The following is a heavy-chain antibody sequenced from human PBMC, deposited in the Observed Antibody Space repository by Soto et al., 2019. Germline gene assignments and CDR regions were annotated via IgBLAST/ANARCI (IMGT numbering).Heavy chain of an antibody. J-gene: IGHJ6*02. CDR2: IWYDGSNK. V-gene: IGHV3-33*01. Sequence: PGGSLRLSCAAPGFTFSSYGMHWVRQAPGKGLEWVAVIWYDGSNKYYADSVKGRFTISRDNSKNTLYLQMNSLRAEDTAVYYCASQVYDPYYYYGMDVWGQGTTVTVSS. D-gene: IGHD5-12*01. CDR3: ASQVYDPYYYYGMDV. CDR1: GFTFSSYG.